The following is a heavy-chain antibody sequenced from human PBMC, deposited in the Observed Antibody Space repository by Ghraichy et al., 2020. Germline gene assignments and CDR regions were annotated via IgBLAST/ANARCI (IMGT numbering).Heavy chain of an antibody. D-gene: IGHD3-10*01. CDR2: IYYSGST. J-gene: IGHJ3*02. CDR3: ARGTAINDAFDI. Sequence: SETLSLTCTVSGGSISSYYWSWIRQPPGKGLVWIGYIYYSGSTNYNPSLKSRVTISVDTSKNQFSLKLSSVTAADTAVYYCARGTAINDAFDIWGQGTMVTVSS. CDR1: GGSISSYY. V-gene: IGHV4-59*01.